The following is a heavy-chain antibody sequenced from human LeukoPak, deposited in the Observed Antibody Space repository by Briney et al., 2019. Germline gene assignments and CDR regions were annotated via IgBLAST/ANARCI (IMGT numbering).Heavy chain of an antibody. D-gene: IGHD1-26*01. CDR1: GFTFSSYW. CDR2: IKQDGSGK. Sequence: GGSLRLSCATSGFTFSSYWMSWVRQAPGKGLEWVANIKQDGSGKYHVDSVKGRFTISRDNAKNSLYLQMNSLRAEDTAVYYCARHSGSYHYLYYCMDVWGQGTTVTVSS. V-gene: IGHV3-7*01. J-gene: IGHJ6*02. CDR3: ARHSGSYHYLYYCMDV.